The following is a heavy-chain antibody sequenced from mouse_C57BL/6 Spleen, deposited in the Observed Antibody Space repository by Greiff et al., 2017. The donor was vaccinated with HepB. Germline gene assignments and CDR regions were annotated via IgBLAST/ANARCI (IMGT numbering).Heavy chain of an antibody. CDR2: IDPANDNT. CDR3: ARNYYGSSSGFAY. J-gene: IGHJ3*01. CDR1: GFNIKNTY. Sequence: VQLKQSVAELVRPGASVKLSCTASGFNIKNTYMHWVKQRPEQGLEWIGRIDPANDNTKYAPKFQGKATITADTSSNTAYLQLSSLTSEDTAIYYCARNYYGSSSGFAYWGQGTLVTVSA. D-gene: IGHD1-1*01. V-gene: IGHV14-3*01.